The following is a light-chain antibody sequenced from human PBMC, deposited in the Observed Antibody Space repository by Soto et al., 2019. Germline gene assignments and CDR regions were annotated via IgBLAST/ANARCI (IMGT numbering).Light chain of an antibody. CDR2: AND. CDR1: RSNIGNSF. Sequence: QSVLTQAISVSGTPGQRVTITCSGGRSNIGNSFVSWYQQFPGMAPKLLIYANDQRPSGVPDRFSGSKFGTSGSLVISGLRSEDESHYYCAAWDDSLNVLVFGGGTQLTVL. J-gene: IGLJ3*02. V-gene: IGLV1-47*01. CDR3: AAWDDSLNVLV.